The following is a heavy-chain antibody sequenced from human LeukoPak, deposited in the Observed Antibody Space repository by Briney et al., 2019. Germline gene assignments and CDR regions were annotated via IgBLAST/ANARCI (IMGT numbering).Heavy chain of an antibody. J-gene: IGHJ4*02. CDR2: IIPIFGTA. D-gene: IGHD6-19*01. CDR1: GGTFSSYA. Sequence: SVKVSCKASGGTFSSYAISWVRQAPGQGLEWMGGIIPIFGTANYAQKFQGRVTMTRDMSTSTVYMELSSLRSEDTAVYYCARDPDSSGWSSPDYWGQGTLVTVSS. CDR3: ARDPDSSGWSSPDY. V-gene: IGHV1-69*05.